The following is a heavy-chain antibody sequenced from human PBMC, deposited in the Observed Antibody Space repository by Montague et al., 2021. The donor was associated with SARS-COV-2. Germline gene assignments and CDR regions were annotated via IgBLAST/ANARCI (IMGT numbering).Heavy chain of an antibody. D-gene: IGHD2-8*01. V-gene: IGHV4/OR15-8*01. Sequence: SETLSLTCVVSHGSIKTIQWGSWVRQPPGKGLEWIGDISHGGTAKYNPSRKSRVTISVDKSKNEFSLKLISVSAADTAIYFCARGKETWSKQIYWYFDLWGRGTLVNVAS. J-gene: IGHJ2*01. CDR1: HGSIKTIQW. CDR2: ISHGGTA. CDR3: ARGKETWSKQIYWYFDL.